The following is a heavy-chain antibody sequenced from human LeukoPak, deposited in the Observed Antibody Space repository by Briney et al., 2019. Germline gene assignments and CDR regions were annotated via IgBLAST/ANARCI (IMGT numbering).Heavy chain of an antibody. CDR3: AREITFLGPFDP. CDR2: IWYDGSNK. D-gene: IGHD3-16*01. Sequence: GGSLRLSCAASGFTFSTYGMHWVRQAPGKGLEWVAVIWYDGSNKYYADSVKGRFTISRDNSKNTLYLQMNSLRAEDTAVYYCAREITFLGPFDPLGQGTLVTVSS. CDR1: GFTFSTYG. V-gene: IGHV3-33*01. J-gene: IGHJ5*02.